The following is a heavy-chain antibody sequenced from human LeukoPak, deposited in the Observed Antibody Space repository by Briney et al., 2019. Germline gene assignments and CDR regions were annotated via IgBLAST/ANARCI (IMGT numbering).Heavy chain of an antibody. V-gene: IGHV3-7*01. CDR3: ARVQRGYSYNPLGYYYYYMDV. D-gene: IGHD5-18*01. CDR1: GFTFISYW. Sequence: GGSLRLSCAASGFTFISYWLTRVRQAPGKGLEWVANIKQDGSEKYYVGSVKGRFTISRDNARNSLYLQMNSLRAEDTAVYYCARVQRGYSYNPLGYYYYYMDVWGKGTTVTVSS. CDR2: IKQDGSEK. J-gene: IGHJ6*03.